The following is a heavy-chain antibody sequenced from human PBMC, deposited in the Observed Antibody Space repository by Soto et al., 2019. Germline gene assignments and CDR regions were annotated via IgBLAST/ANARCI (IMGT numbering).Heavy chain of an antibody. D-gene: IGHD1-7*01. CDR3: AKGNSWSPALVLDI. CDR2: ISGSGGST. J-gene: IGHJ3*02. Sequence: EVQLLESGGGLVQPGGSLRLSCATSGFTFSSYAMNWVRQAPGKGLEWVSAISGSGGSTYYADSVKGRFTISRDSSKNTLYLQMNSLRAEDTAVYYCAKGNSWSPALVLDIWGQGTMVTVSS. V-gene: IGHV3-23*01. CDR1: GFTFSSYA.